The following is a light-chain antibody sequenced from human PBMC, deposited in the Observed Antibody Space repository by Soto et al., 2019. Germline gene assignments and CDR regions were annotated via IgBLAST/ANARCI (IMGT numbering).Light chain of an antibody. J-gene: IGKJ5*01. Sequence: EIVLTQSPVTLSLSPGERATLSCRASQSVGSYLAWYQQKTGQAPRLLIYDASNRATGIPVRFGGSGSGTDFTLTISSLEAEDFAVYSCQQRSNWQTFGQGTRLEIK. CDR1: QSVGSY. CDR2: DAS. V-gene: IGKV3-11*01. CDR3: QQRSNWQT.